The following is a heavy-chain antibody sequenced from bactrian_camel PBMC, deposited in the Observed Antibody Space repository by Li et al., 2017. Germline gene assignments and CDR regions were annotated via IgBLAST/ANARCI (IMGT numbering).Heavy chain of an antibody. CDR2: INSDGTA. D-gene: IGHD6*01. Sequence: HVQLVESGGGVVEPGQSLRLSCVTSGGDPSTTDCMGWFRTGREAVAHINSDGTAEYKNSVKGRFTISKDNAKNTLYLQMNNLKPEDSATYYCAADDCPSRAGLGLRDASWYRYWGQGTQVTVS. J-gene: IGHJ4*01. CDR1: GGDPSTTDC. CDR3: AADDCPSRAGLGLRDASWYRY. V-gene: IGHV3S53*01.